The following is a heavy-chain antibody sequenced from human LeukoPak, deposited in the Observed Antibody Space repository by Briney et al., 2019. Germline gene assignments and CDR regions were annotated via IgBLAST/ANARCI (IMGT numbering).Heavy chain of an antibody. CDR1: GFTFSSYA. J-gene: IGHJ4*02. CDR2: ISSSGGST. CDR3: AKGNEIVVVLAGFDY. Sequence: GGSLRLSCAASGFTFSSYAMSWVRQAPGKGLEWVSAISSSGGSTYYADSVKGRFTISRDNSKYTLYLQMNSLRAEDTAVYYCAKGNEIVVVLAGFDYWGQGTLVTVSS. V-gene: IGHV3-23*01. D-gene: IGHD3-22*01.